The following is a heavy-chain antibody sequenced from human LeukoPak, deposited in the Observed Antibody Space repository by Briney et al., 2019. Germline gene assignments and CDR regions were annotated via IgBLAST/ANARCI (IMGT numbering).Heavy chain of an antibody. Sequence: GGSLRLSCAASGFTVSSNYMSWVRQAPGKGLEWVSSISSSSSYIYYADSVKGRFTISKDNAKNSLYLQMNSLRAEDTAVYYCARGLRTYYYDSSGYYQIDYWGQGTLVTVSS. CDR3: ARGLRTYYYDSSGYYQIDY. D-gene: IGHD3-22*01. CDR1: GFTVSSNY. CDR2: ISSSSSYI. J-gene: IGHJ4*02. V-gene: IGHV3-21*01.